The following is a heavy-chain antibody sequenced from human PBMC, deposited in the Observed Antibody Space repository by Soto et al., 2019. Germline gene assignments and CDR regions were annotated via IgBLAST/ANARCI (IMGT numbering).Heavy chain of an antibody. Sequence: PRLSCAASGFTFSSYGMHWVRQAPGKGLEWVAVISYDGSNKYYADSVKGRFTISRDDSKNTLYLQTNSLRAEDTAVYYCAKESIVGAASPYYYYGMDVWGQGTTVTVSS. CDR1: GFTFSSYG. J-gene: IGHJ6*02. D-gene: IGHD1-26*01. CDR2: ISYDGSNK. V-gene: IGHV3-30*18. CDR3: AKESIVGAASPYYYYGMDV.